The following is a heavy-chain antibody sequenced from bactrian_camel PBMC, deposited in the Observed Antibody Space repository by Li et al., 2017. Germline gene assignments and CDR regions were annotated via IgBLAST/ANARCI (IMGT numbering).Heavy chain of an antibody. CDR1: GVTFSSYG. D-gene: IGHD7*01. Sequence: QVQLVESGGGLARPGGSLRLSCKASGVTFSSYGIGWVRQGPGKGLEWVTRIYSDGSKTFYRDSVKGRFTISRDNAKNTAYLEMNDLRSEDTALYYCATAFGAALNSWGQGTQVTVS. CDR2: IYSDGSKT. V-gene: IGHV3-2*01. J-gene: IGHJ6*01. CDR3: ATAFGAALNS.